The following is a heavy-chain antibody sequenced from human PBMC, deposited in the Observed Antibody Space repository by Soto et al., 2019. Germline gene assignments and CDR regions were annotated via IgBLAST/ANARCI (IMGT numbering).Heavy chain of an antibody. V-gene: IGHV4-59*01. CDR1: GGSISSYY. CDR2: IYYSGST. D-gene: IGHD6-19*01. J-gene: IGHJ4*02. Sequence: PSETLSLTCTVSGGSISSYYWSWIRQPPGKGLEWIGYIYYSGSTNYNPSLKSRVTISVDTSKNQFSLKLSSVTAGDTAVYYCARLRSTPDGCNWDDYFDYWGQGTLVTVSS. CDR3: ARLRSTPDGCNWDDYFDY.